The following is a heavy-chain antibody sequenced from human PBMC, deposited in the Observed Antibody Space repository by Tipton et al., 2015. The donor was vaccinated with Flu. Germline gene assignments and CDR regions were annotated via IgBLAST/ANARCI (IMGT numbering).Heavy chain of an antibody. Sequence: SLRLSCAASGFSFKNYAMSWVRQAPGKGLEWVSGITGSGGNTYYADSVKGRFTISRDNSHNTLYLQMNSLRVEDTAVYYCATLERGWGQGTLVTVSS. J-gene: IGHJ4*02. CDR3: ATLERG. CDR1: GFSFKNYA. V-gene: IGHV3-23*01. CDR2: ITGSGGNT. D-gene: IGHD1-1*01.